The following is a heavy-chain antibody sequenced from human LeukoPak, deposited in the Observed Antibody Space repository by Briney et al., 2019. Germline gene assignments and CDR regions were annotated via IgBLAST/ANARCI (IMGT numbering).Heavy chain of an antibody. CDR1: GFTFSTYS. CDR3: VWGNYRRFDF. CDR2: ISDSSAI. V-gene: IGHV3-48*04. Sequence: GGSLRLSCAASGFTFSTYSMKWVRQAPGEGLEWVSYISDSSAIYYADSVKGRFTISRDNAKNSLYLQMNSLRAEDTAVYFCVWGNYRRFDFWGQGTLVTVSS. J-gene: IGHJ4*02. D-gene: IGHD3-16*02.